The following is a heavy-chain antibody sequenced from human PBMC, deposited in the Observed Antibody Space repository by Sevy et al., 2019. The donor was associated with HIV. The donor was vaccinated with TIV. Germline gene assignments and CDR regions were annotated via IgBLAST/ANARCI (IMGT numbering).Heavy chain of an antibody. Sequence: GGSLRLSCAASGFTVSSNYMSWVRQAPGKGLEWVSVIYSGGSTYYADSVKGRFTISRDNSKNTLYLQMNSLKAEDTAVYDCAGEEWRYCSGGGCSEYFQHWGQGTLVTVSS. D-gene: IGHD2-15*01. CDR3: AGEEWRYCSGGGCSEYFQH. CDR2: IYSGGST. V-gene: IGHV3-53*01. J-gene: IGHJ1*01. CDR1: GFTVSSNY.